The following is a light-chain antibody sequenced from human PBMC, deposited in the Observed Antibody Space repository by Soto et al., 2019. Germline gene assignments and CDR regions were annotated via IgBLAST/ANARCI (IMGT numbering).Light chain of an antibody. Sequence: DIQVTQSPSSLSASLGDRVTVTCRASENIDTYLNWYQQRPGKVHSLLIYAASTLQSGVPSRFSGSGTGTDFTLTIGSLQPYDYATYDFQQCYSLPLSFGGGTKVEIK. J-gene: IGKJ4*01. CDR1: ENIDTY. CDR2: AAS. CDR3: QQCYSLPLS. V-gene: IGKV1-39*01.